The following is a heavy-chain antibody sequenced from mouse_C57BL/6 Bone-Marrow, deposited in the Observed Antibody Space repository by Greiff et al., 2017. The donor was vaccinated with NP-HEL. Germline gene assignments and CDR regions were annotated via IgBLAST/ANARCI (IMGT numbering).Heavy chain of an antibody. Sequence: VQLQQPGAELVKPGASVKMSCKASGYTFTSYWITWVKQRPGQGLEWIGDIYPGSGSTNYNEKFKSKATLTVDTSSSTAYMQLRSLTSEDSAVYDGERSGSSLSYWYFDVGGTGTTVTVSS. CDR2: IYPGSGST. CDR3: ERSGSSLSYWYFDV. V-gene: IGHV1-55*01. D-gene: IGHD1-1*01. J-gene: IGHJ1*03. CDR1: GYTFTSYW.